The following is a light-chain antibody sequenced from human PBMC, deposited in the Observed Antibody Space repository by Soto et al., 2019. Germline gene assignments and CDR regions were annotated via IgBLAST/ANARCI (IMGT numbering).Light chain of an antibody. J-gene: IGKJ4*01. CDR2: AAS. CDR1: QDISTS. V-gene: IGKV1-39*01. CDR3: QQYNNWPLT. Sequence: DIQMTQSPSSLSASLGDRVTITCRASQDISTSLSWLQQKPGRAPKVVISAASTLQGDVPSRFSGSGSGTDFTLTITGLQHEDFAVYYCQQYNNWPLTFGGGTKVEIK.